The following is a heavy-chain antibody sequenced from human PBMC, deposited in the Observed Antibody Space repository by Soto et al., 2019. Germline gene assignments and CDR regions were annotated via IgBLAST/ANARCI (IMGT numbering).Heavy chain of an antibody. Sequence: QVQLQESSPGLVKPSGTLSLTCAVSGGSISSSNWWSWVRQPPGKGLEWIGEIYHSGSTNYNPSLKSRVTISVDKSKNQFSLKLSSVTAADTAVYYCARVPFRRAYISSRHIPDYWAQGTLVTVSS. CDR2: IYHSGST. J-gene: IGHJ4*02. CDR3: ARVPFRRAYISSRHIPDY. V-gene: IGHV4-4*02. D-gene: IGHD6-13*01. CDR1: GGSISSSNW.